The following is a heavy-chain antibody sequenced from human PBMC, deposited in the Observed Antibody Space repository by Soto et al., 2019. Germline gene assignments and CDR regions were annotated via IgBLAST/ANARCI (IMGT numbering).Heavy chain of an antibody. CDR3: TSDTFGARDS. J-gene: IGHJ4*02. CDR1: GLALRSEW. D-gene: IGHD2-15*01. V-gene: IGHV3-74*01. Sequence: EVQLVESGGGLVQPGGSLRLSCAASGLALRSEWMHWVRQAPGKGLVWVSRIDPYDTGITYADSVKGRFTISRDNAKNTLYLQMNSLRAEDTAVYYCTSDTFGARDSWGQGTLVTVSS. CDR2: IDPYDTGI.